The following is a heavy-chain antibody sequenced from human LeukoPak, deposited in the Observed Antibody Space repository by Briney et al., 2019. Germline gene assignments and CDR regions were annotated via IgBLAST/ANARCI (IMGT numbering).Heavy chain of an antibody. Sequence: GGSLRLSCAASGFTFSTYGMHWVRQAPGKGLEWVAFIRYDGSKKHYADSVKGRFTISRDNAKNSLYLQLNSLRAEDTAVYYCARWGFPIYYYYMDVWGKGTTVTVSS. J-gene: IGHJ6*03. CDR1: GFTFSTYG. V-gene: IGHV3-30*02. CDR3: ARWGFPIYYYYMDV. CDR2: IRYDGSKK. D-gene: IGHD3-16*01.